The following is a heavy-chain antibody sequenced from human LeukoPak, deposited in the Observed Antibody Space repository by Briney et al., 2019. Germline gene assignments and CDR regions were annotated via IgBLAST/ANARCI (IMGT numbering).Heavy chain of an antibody. CDR2: ISSSSSYI. V-gene: IGHV3-21*01. Sequence: GGSLRLSCAASGFIVSTNYMSWVRQAPGKGLEWVSSISSSSSYIYYADSVKGRFTISRDNAKNSLYLQMNSLRAEDTAVYYCARFYDYYDSSGYYYVSYFDYWGQGTLVTVSS. CDR1: GFIVSTNY. CDR3: ARFYDYYDSSGYYYVSYFDY. D-gene: IGHD3-22*01. J-gene: IGHJ4*02.